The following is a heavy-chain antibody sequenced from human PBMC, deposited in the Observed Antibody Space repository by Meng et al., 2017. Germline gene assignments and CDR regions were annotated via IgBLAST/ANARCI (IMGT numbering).Heavy chain of an antibody. CDR1: GFTFSSYW. CDR2: INSDGSST. V-gene: IGHV3-74*01. CDR3: ARDHGFLNWFDP. Sequence: VQLVESGGGLVQPGGSLRLSCAASGFTFSSYWMHWVRQAPGKGLVWVSRINSDGSSTSYADSVKGRFSISRDNAENSLYLQINSLRVEDTAVYYCARDHGFLNWFDPWGQGTLVTVSS. J-gene: IGHJ5*02. D-gene: IGHD2/OR15-2a*01.